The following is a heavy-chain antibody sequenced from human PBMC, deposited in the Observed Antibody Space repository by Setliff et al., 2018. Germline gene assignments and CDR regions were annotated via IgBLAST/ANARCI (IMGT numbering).Heavy chain of an antibody. CDR2: IKHSGNT. Sequence: SETLPLTCAVSGYSISSPHYWGWIRQPPGEGLEWVGSIKHSGNTYYNPSLKSRDTISVDTSNNQFSLKLTSVTAADTAVYYCARDGGDGYGVDAYAGGGFDIWGQGTMVTVSS. J-gene: IGHJ3*02. V-gene: IGHV4-38-2*02. D-gene: IGHD4-17*01. CDR3: ARDGGDGYGVDAYAGGGFDI. CDR1: GYSISSPHY.